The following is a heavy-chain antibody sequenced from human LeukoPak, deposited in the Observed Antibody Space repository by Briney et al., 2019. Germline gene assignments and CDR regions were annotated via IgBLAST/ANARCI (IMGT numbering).Heavy chain of an antibody. CDR1: GCTFSSYW. Sequence: GGSLRLSCAVSGCTFSSYWMSWVRQAPGKGREWVANIKQDGSEKYYVDSVKGRFTISRDNAKNSLYLQMNSLRAEDTAVYYCARGGYYGSGSYYYFDYWGQGTLVTVSS. CDR3: ARGGYYGSGSYYYFDY. CDR2: IKQDGSEK. J-gene: IGHJ4*02. D-gene: IGHD3-10*01. V-gene: IGHV3-7*03.